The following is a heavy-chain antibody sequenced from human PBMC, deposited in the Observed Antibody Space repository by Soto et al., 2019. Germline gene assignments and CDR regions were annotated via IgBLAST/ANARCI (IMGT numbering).Heavy chain of an antibody. CDR2: IIPIFGTA. Sequence: QVQLVQSGAEVKKPGSSVKVSCKASGGTFSSYAISWVRQAPGQGLEWMGGIIPIFGTANYAQKFQGRVTITADESTSTAYTALSSLRSEDTAVYYCARPIPTVRDYGMDVWGQGTTVTVSS. CDR1: GGTFSSYA. D-gene: IGHD3-10*01. J-gene: IGHJ6*02. V-gene: IGHV1-69*12. CDR3: ARPIPTVRDYGMDV.